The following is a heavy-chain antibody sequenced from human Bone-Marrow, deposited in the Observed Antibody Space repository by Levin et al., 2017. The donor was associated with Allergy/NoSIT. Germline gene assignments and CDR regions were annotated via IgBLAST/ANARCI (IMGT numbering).Heavy chain of an antibody. CDR1: GFXXSXFT. V-gene: IGHV3-23*01. J-gene: IGHJ4*02. CDR2: ISDSGGRA. Sequence: GESLKISCAASGFXXSXFTMXXXXXXXXKGPECVSSISDSGGRAYYAESVRGRFTTSRDNSKNTLYLQMNSLRIEDTAVYYCAKTANLENWGQGTLVTVSS. CDR3: AKTANLEN. D-gene: IGHD1-1*01.